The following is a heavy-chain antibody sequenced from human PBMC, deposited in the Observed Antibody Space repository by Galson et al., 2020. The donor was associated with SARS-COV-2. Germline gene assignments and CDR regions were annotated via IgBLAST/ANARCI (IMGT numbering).Heavy chain of an antibody. CDR3: ARARVGSYYPWAVDI. CDR1: GFTFSSYA. CDR2: ISYDGSNK. V-gene: IGHV3-30*04. D-gene: IGHD1-26*01. J-gene: IGHJ3*02. Sequence: GGSLRLSCAASGFTFSSYAMHWVRQAPGKGLEWVAVISYDGSNKYYADSVKGRFTISRDNSKNTLYLQMNSLRAEDTAVYYCARARVGSYYPWAVDIGGQGTMVTVAS.